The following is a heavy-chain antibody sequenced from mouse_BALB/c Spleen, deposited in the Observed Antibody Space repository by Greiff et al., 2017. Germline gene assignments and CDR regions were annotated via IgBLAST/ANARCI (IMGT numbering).Heavy chain of an antibody. J-gene: IGHJ4*01. CDR3: ARDNDYDGMDY. Sequence: DVQLQESGGGLVQPGGSLKLSCAASGFTFSSYGMSWVRQTPDKRLELVATINSNGGSTYYPDSVKGRFTISRDNAKNTLYLQMSSLKSEDTAMYYCARDNDYDGMDYWGQGTSVTVSS. CDR2: INSNGGST. V-gene: IGHV5-6-3*01. CDR1: GFTFSSYG.